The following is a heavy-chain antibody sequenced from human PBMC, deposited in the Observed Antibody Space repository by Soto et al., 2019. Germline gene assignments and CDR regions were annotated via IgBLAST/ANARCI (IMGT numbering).Heavy chain of an antibody. J-gene: IGHJ4*02. CDR1: GYTFTSYG. Sequence: QVQLVQSGAEVKKPGASVKVSCKASGYTFTSYGISWVRQAPGQGLEWMGWISAYNGNTNYAQKLQGRVTMTTDTSTSTADMELRSLRSDDTAVYYCARGTITMIVVAPDYFDYWGQGTLVTVSS. D-gene: IGHD3-22*01. CDR3: ARGTITMIVVAPDYFDY. CDR2: ISAYNGNT. V-gene: IGHV1-18*01.